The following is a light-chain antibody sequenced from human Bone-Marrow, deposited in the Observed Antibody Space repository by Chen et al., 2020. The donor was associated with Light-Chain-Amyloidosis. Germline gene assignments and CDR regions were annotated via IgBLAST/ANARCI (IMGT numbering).Light chain of an antibody. V-gene: IGKV3-11*01. CDR1: QSVSNY. CDR2: DTS. Sequence: EIVLTQSPATLSLSPGERATLSCRASQSVSNYLAWYQQRPGQAPRLRIYDTSNRAPCIPARFSGRGSGTDFTLTISSLQPEDFAIYYCQERQAWPITFGGGTNVEIK. J-gene: IGKJ4*01. CDR3: QERQAWPIT.